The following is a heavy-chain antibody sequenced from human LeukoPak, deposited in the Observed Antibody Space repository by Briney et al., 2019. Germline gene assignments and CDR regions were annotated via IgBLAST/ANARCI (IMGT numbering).Heavy chain of an antibody. CDR3: TTDRPSGLVVVAATFDY. CDR1: GFTFSNAW. J-gene: IGHJ4*02. CDR2: IKSKTDGGTT. V-gene: IGHV3-15*01. Sequence: GGSLRLSCAASGFTFSNAWMSWVRQAPGKGLEWGGRIKSKTDGGTTDYAAPVKGRFTISRDDSKNTLYLQMNSLKTEDTAVYYCTTDRPSGLVVVAATFDYWGQGTLVTVSS. D-gene: IGHD2-15*01.